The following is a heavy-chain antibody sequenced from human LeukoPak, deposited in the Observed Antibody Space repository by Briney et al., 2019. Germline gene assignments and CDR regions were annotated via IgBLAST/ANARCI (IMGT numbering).Heavy chain of an antibody. CDR2: IYIGGST. D-gene: IGHD3-22*01. Sequence: SETLSLTCSVSGVSISSYYWSWIRQPAGKGLEWIGRIYIGGSTNYNPSLKSRVTMSVDTSKNQFSLRLSSVTAADTAVYYCARSWLNKPYSWFDPWGQGNLVTVSS. CDR1: GVSISSYY. J-gene: IGHJ5*02. V-gene: IGHV4-4*07. CDR3: ARSWLNKPYSWFDP.